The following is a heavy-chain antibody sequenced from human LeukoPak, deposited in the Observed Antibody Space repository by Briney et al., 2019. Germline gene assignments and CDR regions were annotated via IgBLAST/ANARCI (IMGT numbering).Heavy chain of an antibody. Sequence: PGGSLRLSCAASGFTFSSYSMNWVRQAPGKGLEWVSSISSSSSYIYYADSVKGRFTISRDIAKNSLYLQMNSLRAEDTAVYYCARYGSGSYYFDYWGQGTLVTVSS. CDR1: GFTFSSYS. V-gene: IGHV3-21*01. CDR3: ARYGSGSYYFDY. CDR2: ISSSSSYI. D-gene: IGHD3-10*01. J-gene: IGHJ4*02.